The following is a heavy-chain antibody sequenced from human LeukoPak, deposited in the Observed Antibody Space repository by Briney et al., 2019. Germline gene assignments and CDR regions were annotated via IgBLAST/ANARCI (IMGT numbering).Heavy chain of an antibody. J-gene: IGHJ6*02. Sequence: ASVKVSCKVSGYTLTELSMHWVRQAPGKALEWMGGFDPEDGETIYAQKFQGRVTMTEDTSTDTAYMELSSLRSEDTAVYYCATDSALTMVRKWDGMDVWGQGTTVTVSS. CDR1: GYTLTELS. CDR2: FDPEDGET. D-gene: IGHD3-10*01. V-gene: IGHV1-24*01. CDR3: ATDSALTMVRKWDGMDV.